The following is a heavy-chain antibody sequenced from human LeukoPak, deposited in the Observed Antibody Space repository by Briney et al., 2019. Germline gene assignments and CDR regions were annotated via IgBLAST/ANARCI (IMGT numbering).Heavy chain of an antibody. CDR1: GFTFSSAW. Sequence: GGSLRLSCAASGFTFSSAWMHWVRQAPGTGLVWVSRITDDATTTYADSVKGRFTISRDNAKNTLYLQMNSLRAENTAVYYCVRDRVGPDYWGQGTLVTVSS. V-gene: IGHV3-74*03. D-gene: IGHD1-26*01. J-gene: IGHJ4*02. CDR3: VRDRVGPDY. CDR2: ITDDATT.